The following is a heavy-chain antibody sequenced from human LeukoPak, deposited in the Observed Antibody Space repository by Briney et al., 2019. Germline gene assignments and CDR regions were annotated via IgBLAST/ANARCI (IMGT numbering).Heavy chain of an antibody. D-gene: IGHD3-10*01. J-gene: IGHJ4*02. CDR3: ARLWGPGTYDFESY. V-gene: IGHV4-39*01. CDR2: VHYSGST. CDR1: VASISNSYY. Sequence: SETLSLTCTVSVASISNSYYWGWIRQPPGKGLEWIANVHYSGSTYYNPSFRSRVTISMDTSKKQFSLKVNSVTAADTAVYYCARLWGPGTYDFESYWGRGTLVTVSS.